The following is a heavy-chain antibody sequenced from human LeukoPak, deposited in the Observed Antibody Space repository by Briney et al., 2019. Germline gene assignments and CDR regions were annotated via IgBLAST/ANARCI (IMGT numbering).Heavy chain of an antibody. CDR3: ASYYDFWSGQES. V-gene: IGHV4-34*01. D-gene: IGHD3-3*01. J-gene: IGHJ4*02. Sequence: SETLSLTCAVYGGSFSGYYWTWIRQSPGKGLQWSGEVNHSGSTNSNPSLTSRVTISIDTSKNQFSLKLSSVTAADTAVYYCASYYDFWSGQESWGQGTLVTVSS. CDR1: GGSFSGYY. CDR2: VNHSGST.